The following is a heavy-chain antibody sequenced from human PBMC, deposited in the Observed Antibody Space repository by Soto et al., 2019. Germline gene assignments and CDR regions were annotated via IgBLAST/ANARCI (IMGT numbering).Heavy chain of an antibody. D-gene: IGHD3-3*01. CDR2: INPNSGGT. CDR3: ARGDFMGYYYGMDV. Sequence: ASVKVSYKASGYTFTGYYMHWVRQAPGQGLEWMGWINPNSGGTNYAQKFQGWVTMTRDTSISTAYMELSRLRSDDTAVYYCARGDFMGYYYGMDVWGQGTTVTVSS. CDR1: GYTFTGYY. J-gene: IGHJ6*02. V-gene: IGHV1-2*04.